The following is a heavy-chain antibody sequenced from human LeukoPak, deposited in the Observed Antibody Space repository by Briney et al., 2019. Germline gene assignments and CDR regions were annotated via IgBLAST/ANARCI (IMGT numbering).Heavy chain of an antibody. J-gene: IGHJ6*03. Sequence: SETLSLTCTVSGYSISSGYYWGWIRQPPGKGLEWIGSIYHSGSTYYNPSLKSRVTISVDTSKNQFSLKLSSVTAADTAVYYCARRSGKIDTSGYYAYYYYYYMDVWGKGTTVTVSS. D-gene: IGHD3-22*01. V-gene: IGHV4-38-2*02. CDR2: IYHSGST. CDR3: ARRSGKIDTSGYYAYYYYYYMDV. CDR1: GYSISSGYY.